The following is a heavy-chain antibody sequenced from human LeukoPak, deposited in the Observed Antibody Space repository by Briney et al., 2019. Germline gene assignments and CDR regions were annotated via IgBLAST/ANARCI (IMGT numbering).Heavy chain of an antibody. J-gene: IGHJ4*02. V-gene: IGHV3-30*02. CDR2: VWYDGTNK. Sequence: GGSLRLSCVASGFSFSNYGIHWVRQAPGKGLEWVAFVWYDGTNKYYADSVKGRFTISRDNSRNTVDLRMDGLRPEDMALYYCVKGGASGWHFDFWGQGTLVTVSS. CDR3: VKGGASGWHFDF. D-gene: IGHD3-22*01. CDR1: GFSFSNYG.